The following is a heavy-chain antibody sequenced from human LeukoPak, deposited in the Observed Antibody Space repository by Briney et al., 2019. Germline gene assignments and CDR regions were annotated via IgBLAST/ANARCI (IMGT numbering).Heavy chain of an antibody. J-gene: IGHJ4*02. CDR2: ISGSGGST. CDR3: AKVGGSGSCYKSYFDY. V-gene: IGHV3-23*01. Sequence: GGSLRLSCAASGFTFSTYAMSSVRQAPGKGLEWVSAISGSGGSTYYADSVKGRFTISRDNSKNTLYLQMNSLRAEDTAVYYCAKVGGSGSCYKSYFDYWGQGTLVTVSS. D-gene: IGHD3-10*01. CDR1: GFTFSTYA.